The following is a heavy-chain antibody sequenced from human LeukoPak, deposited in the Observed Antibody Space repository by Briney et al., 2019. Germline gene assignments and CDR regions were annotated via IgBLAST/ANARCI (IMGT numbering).Heavy chain of an antibody. J-gene: IGHJ4*02. CDR3: ARVYYYGSGSYPSDY. Sequence: ASVKVSCKASGYTFTGYYMHWVRQAPGQGLEWMGWINPNSGGTNYAQKFQGRVTMTRDTSISTAYMELSRLRSGDTAVYYCARVYYYGSGSYPSDYWGQGTLVTVSS. D-gene: IGHD3-10*01. V-gene: IGHV1-2*02. CDR1: GYTFTGYY. CDR2: INPNSGGT.